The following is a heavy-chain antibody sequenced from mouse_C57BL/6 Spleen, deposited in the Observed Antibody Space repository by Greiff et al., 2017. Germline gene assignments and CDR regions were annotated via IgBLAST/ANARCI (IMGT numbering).Heavy chain of an antibody. CDR3: ARDYNAWFAY. D-gene: IGHD1-3*01. Sequence: DVMLVESGGGLVKPGGSLKLSCAASGFTFSSYAMSWVRQTPEKRLEWVATISDGGSYTYYPDNVKGRFTISRDNAKNNLYLQMSHLKSEDTAMYYCARDYNAWFAYWGQGTLVTVSA. CDR1: GFTFSSYA. CDR2: ISDGGSYT. J-gene: IGHJ3*01. V-gene: IGHV5-4*01.